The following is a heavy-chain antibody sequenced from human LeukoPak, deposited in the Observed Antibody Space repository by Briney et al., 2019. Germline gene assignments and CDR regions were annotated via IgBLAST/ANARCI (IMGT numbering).Heavy chain of an antibody. V-gene: IGHV4-59*01. CDR2: IYYSGST. CDR3: ARDGSPAGYYFDY. CDR1: GGSISSYY. Sequence: RSSETLSLTCPVSGGSISSYYWSWIRQPPGKGLEWIGYIYYSGSTNYNPSLKSRVTISVDTSKKQFSLKLSSVTAADTAVYYCARDGSPAGYYFDYWGQGTLVTVSS. J-gene: IGHJ4*02. D-gene: IGHD2-2*01.